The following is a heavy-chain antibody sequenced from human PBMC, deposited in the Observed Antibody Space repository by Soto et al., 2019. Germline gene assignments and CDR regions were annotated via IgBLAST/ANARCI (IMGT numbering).Heavy chain of an antibody. CDR3: ASSYGNSWYAT. CDR1: GGSFSGYY. D-gene: IGHD4-17*01. Sequence: SETLSLTCAVYGGSFSGYYWSWIRQPPGKGLEWIGEINHSGSTNYNPSLKSRVTISVDTSKNQFSLQLTSVTVADTAVYYCASSYGNSWYATWGQGTLVTVSS. V-gene: IGHV4-34*01. J-gene: IGHJ4*02. CDR2: INHSGST.